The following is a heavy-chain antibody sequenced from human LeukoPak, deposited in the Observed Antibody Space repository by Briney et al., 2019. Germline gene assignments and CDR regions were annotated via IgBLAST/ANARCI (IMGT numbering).Heavy chain of an antibody. CDR3: ARAGPLWFGEFPMVDY. J-gene: IGHJ4*02. D-gene: IGHD3-10*01. V-gene: IGHV1-69*04. CDR1: GGTFSSYA. Sequence: SVKVSCKASGGTFSSYAISWVRQAPGQGLEWMGRIIPILGIANYAQKFQGRVTITADKSTSTAYMELSSLRSEDTAVYYCARAGPLWFGEFPMVDYWGQGTLVTVSS. CDR2: IIPILGIA.